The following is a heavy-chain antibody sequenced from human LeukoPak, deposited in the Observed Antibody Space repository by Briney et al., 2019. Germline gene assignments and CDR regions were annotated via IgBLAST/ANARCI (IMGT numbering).Heavy chain of an antibody. CDR2: ITTTYSNT. Sequence: GGSLRLSCAASGFTFRDYYMSWIRQAPGKGLEWVSYITTTYSNTYYADPVKGRFTISRDNAKNTLYLQMNSLRAEDTAVYYCARDSAGLGMGAFDIWGQGTMVTVSS. J-gene: IGHJ3*02. CDR1: GFTFRDYY. D-gene: IGHD7-27*01. CDR3: ARDSAGLGMGAFDI. V-gene: IGHV3-11*01.